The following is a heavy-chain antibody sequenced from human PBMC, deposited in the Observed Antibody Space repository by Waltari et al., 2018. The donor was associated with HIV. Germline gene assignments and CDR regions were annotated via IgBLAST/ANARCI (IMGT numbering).Heavy chain of an antibody. J-gene: IGHJ4*02. V-gene: IGHV3-48*03. CDR2: ISTSGATI. CDR1: GFSFSSYE. D-gene: IGHD5-18*01. CDR3: ARDLPDTGIDY. Sequence: EVQLVESGGGLVQPGGSLRLSCAASGFSFSSYEMKWVRQAPGKGLEWISYISTSGATIYYAHSVKGRFTISRDNAKNSLYLQMNSLRAEDTAVYYCARDLPDTGIDYWGQGTLVTVSS.